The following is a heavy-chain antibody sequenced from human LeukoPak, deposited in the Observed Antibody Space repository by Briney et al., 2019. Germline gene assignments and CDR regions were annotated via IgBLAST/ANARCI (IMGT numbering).Heavy chain of an antibody. Sequence: SETLSLTCAVYGGSFSGYYWGWIRQPPGKGLEWIGSIFYSGSTYYNPSLKSRVTISVDASKNQFSLKVSSVTAADTAVYYCARLLGYYYYMDVWGKGTTVTVSS. CDR2: IFYSGST. CDR3: ARLLGYYYYMDV. J-gene: IGHJ6*03. V-gene: IGHV4-34*12. CDR1: GGSFSGYY.